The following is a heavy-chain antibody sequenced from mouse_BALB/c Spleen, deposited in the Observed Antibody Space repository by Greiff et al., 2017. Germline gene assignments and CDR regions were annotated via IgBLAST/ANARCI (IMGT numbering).Heavy chain of an antibody. V-gene: IGHV6-6*02. D-gene: IGHD4-1*01. CDR2: IRLKSNNYAT. Sequence: EVQLQQSGGGLVQPGGSMKLSCVASGFTFSNYWMNWVRQSPEKGLEWVAEIRLKSNNYATHYAESVKGRFTISRDDSKSSVYLQMNNLRAEDTGIYYCTRNWEWYFDVWGAGTTVTVSS. CDR3: TRNWEWYFDV. CDR1: GFTFSNYW. J-gene: IGHJ1*01.